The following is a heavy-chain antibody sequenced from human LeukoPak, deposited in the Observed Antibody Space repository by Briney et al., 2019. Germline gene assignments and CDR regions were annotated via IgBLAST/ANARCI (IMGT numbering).Heavy chain of an antibody. D-gene: IGHD3-9*01. CDR3: ARSNYDILTGYYRGFDP. CDR2: IYYSGST. J-gene: IGHJ5*02. V-gene: IGHV4-30-4*08. Sequence: SETLSLTCTISGGSISSGDYYWSCIRQPPGKGLEWIGYIYYSGSTYYNPSLKSRVTISVDTSKNQFSLKLSSVTAADTAVYYCARSNYDILTGYYRGFDPWGQGTLVTVSS. CDR1: GGSISSGDYY.